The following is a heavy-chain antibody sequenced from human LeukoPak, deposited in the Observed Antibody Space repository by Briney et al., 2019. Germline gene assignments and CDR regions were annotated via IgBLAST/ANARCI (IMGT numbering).Heavy chain of an antibody. J-gene: IGHJ4*02. CDR2: IRYDGSNK. V-gene: IGHV3-30*02. D-gene: IGHD3-16*02. CDR3: AKDDRRFGGVIPMTAPDY. CDR1: GFTFSSYG. Sequence: PGGSLRLSCAASGFTFSSYGIHWVCQAPGKGLEWVAFIRYDGSNKYYADSVKGRFTISRYNSKNTLYLQMNSLRAEDTAVYYCAKDDRRFGGVIPMTAPDYWGQGALVTVSS.